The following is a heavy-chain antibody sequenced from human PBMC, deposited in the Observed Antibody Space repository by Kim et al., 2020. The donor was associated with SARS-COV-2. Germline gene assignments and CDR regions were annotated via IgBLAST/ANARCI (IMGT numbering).Heavy chain of an antibody. CDR1: GGTFSSYA. V-gene: IGHV1-69*13. Sequence: SVKVSCKASGGTFSSYAISWVRQAPGQGLEWMGGIIPIFGTANYAQKFQGRVTITADESTSTAYMELSSLRSEDTAVYYCARADIVATLTPYSYYGMDVRGHRNTVTVS. CDR2: IIPIFGTA. D-gene: IGHD5-12*01. J-gene: IGHJ6*02. CDR3: ARADIVATLTPYSYYGMDV.